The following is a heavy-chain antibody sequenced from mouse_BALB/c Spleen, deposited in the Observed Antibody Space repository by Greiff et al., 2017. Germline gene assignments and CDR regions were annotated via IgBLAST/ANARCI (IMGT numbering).Heavy chain of an antibody. D-gene: IGHD6-1*01. CDR2: ISDGGSYT. V-gene: IGHV5-4*02. CDR1: GFTFSDYY. J-gene: IGHJ4*01. Sequence: EVQLVESGGGLVKPGGSLKLSCAASGFTFSDYYMYWVRQTPGKRLEWVATISDGGSYTYYPDSVKGRFTISRDNAKNNLYLQMSSLKSEDTAMYYCARDRGHYYYAMDYWGQGTSVTVSS. CDR3: ARDRGHYYYAMDY.